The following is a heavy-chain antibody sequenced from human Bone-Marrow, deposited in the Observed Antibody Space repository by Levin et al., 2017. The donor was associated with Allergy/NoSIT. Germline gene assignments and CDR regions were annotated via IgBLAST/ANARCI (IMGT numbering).Heavy chain of an antibody. Sequence: PGGSLRLSCAASGFTFSSYSMTWVRQAAGKGLEWVSLISTTGDTTYYADPVKGRFTISRDNSKNTLYLQMISLRAEDTAIYYCAKKTGGNNPFDDWGQGTLVTVSS. CDR3: AKKTGGNNPFDD. V-gene: IGHV3-23*01. CDR1: GFTFSSYS. D-gene: IGHD2-8*02. CDR2: ISTTGDTT. J-gene: IGHJ4*02.